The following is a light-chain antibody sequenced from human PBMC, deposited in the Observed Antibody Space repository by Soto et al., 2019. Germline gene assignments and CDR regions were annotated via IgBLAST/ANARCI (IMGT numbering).Light chain of an antibody. CDR3: QQRRNLPPVA. J-gene: IGKJ4*01. V-gene: IGKV3-11*01. CDR2: AAS. CDR1: ESVSSY. Sequence: EIGLAHPPATLSLSLGVRDNLSCRASESVSSYLGWYKQKPGHAPRLVIYAASTMATTIPARFRGSASGTDFTLTISSLEPEDLAVDDWQQRRNLPPVAIGGGKKVDI.